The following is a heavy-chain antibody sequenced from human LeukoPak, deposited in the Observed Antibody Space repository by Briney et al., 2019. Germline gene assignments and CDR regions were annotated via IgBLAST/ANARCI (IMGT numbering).Heavy chain of an antibody. D-gene: IGHD4-11*01. Sequence: ASVKVSCKASGYTFTSYDITWVRQATGQGLGWMGWMNPDSGNTGYAQKLQGRVTMTWNTSITTAYMELRSLRSEDTALYYCARTVPRGEIEDNWGHGTLGTVSS. CDR3: ARTVPRGEIEDN. CDR1: GYTFTSYD. CDR2: MNPDSGNT. J-gene: IGHJ4*01. V-gene: IGHV1-8*01.